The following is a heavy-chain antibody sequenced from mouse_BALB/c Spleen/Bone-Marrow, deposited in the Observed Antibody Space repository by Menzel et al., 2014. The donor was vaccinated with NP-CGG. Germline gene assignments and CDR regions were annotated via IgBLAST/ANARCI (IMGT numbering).Heavy chain of an antibody. Sequence: EVQLQQSGAELVKPGASVRLSCTASAFNIKDTYMHWVKQRPEQGLEWIGRIDPANYNTKYDPKFQGKATITADTSSNTAYLQLSSLTSEDTAVYYCARNSMAYWGQGTLVTVSA. CDR3: ARNSMAY. CDR2: IDPANYNT. CDR1: AFNIKDTY. J-gene: IGHJ3*01. V-gene: IGHV14-3*02.